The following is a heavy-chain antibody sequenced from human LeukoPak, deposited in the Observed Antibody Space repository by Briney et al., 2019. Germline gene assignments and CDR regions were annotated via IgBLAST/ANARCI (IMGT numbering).Heavy chain of an antibody. CDR3: ARAYSSSWYSDLHPVDY. CDR1: GFTFSSYA. Sequence: PGGSLRLSCAASGFTFSSYAMHWVRQAPGKGLEWVAVISYDGSNKYYADSVKGRFTISRDNSKNTLYLQMNSLRAEDTAVYYCARAYSSSWYSDLHPVDYWGQGTLVTGSS. V-gene: IGHV3-30-3*01. CDR2: ISYDGSNK. J-gene: IGHJ4*02. D-gene: IGHD6-13*01.